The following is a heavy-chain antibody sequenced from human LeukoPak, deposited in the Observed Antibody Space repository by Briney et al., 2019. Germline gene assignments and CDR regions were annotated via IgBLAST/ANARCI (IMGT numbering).Heavy chain of an antibody. J-gene: IGHJ4*02. D-gene: IGHD6-19*01. Sequence: GGSLRLSCAASGFIVSTYYMTWVRQAPGKGLESVSVISDDGRAYYADSVKGRFTISRDDSKNTFFLQMNNLKAEDTAVYYCAADKTTSGWYELDYWGQGTLVTVSS. CDR3: AADKTTSGWYELDY. CDR1: GFIVSTYY. V-gene: IGHV3-53*01. CDR2: ISDDGRA.